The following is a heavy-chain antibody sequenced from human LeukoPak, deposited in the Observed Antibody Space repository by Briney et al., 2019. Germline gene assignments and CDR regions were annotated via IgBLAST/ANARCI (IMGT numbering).Heavy chain of an antibody. CDR2: INPNSGGT. CDR1: GFTFTAYY. Sequence: ASVKVSCKASGFTFTAYYLHWVRQAPGQRLEWMGWINPNSGGTNYAQKFQGRVTMTRNTSISTAYMEVSSLRYEDTAVYYCALGGYRSTTFDYWGQGTLVTVSS. V-gene: IGHV1-2*02. CDR3: ALGGYRSTTFDY. J-gene: IGHJ4*02. D-gene: IGHD3-16*02.